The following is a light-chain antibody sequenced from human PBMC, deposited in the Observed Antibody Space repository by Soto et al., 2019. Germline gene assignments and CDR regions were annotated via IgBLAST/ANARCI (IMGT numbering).Light chain of an antibody. CDR1: QGLDSF. CDR3: QQTRSYPST. Sequence: AIQLTQSPSSLSASVGDRFTITCRAVQGLDSFLAWYQQRPGKVPQLLIYETSILQSGVSSRFSGSGSGTDFTLTISSLQAEDFATYYCQQTRSYPSTFGGGTKVEIK. CDR2: ETS. V-gene: IGKV1-13*02. J-gene: IGKJ4*01.